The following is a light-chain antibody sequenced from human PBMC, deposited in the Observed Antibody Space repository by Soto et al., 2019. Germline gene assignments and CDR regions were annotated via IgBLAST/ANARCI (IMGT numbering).Light chain of an antibody. V-gene: IGLV2-14*01. CDR1: SSDVGGYNY. CDR3: TSYTSSSTYV. CDR2: EVS. Sequence: QSALTQPASVSGSPGQSITISCTGTSSDVGGYNYVSWYQHHPGKAPKLMIYEVSNRPSGVSNRFSGSKSGNTASLTISGLQAEDEATYYCTSYTSSSTYVFGTGTKLTVL. J-gene: IGLJ1*01.